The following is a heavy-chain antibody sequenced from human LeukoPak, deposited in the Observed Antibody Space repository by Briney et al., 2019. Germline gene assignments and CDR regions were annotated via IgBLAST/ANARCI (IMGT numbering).Heavy chain of an antibody. CDR1: GGSMSSYY. J-gene: IGHJ4*02. CDR3: AGVRYSGYGDFDY. Sequence: SETLSLTCTVSGGSMSSYYWSWIRQPPGKGLQWIGHIYYSGSTKYNPSLKSRVTISVDTSKNQFSLKLSSVTPADTAVYYCAGVRYSGYGDFDYWGQGTLVTVSS. D-gene: IGHD5-12*01. V-gene: IGHV4-59*01. CDR2: IYYSGST.